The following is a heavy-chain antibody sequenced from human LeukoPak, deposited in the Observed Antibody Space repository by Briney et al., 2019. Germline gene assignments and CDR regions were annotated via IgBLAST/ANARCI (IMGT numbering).Heavy chain of an antibody. CDR1: GFSFSAYA. CDR3: VKTGSGWYGDY. D-gene: IGHD6-13*01. CDR2: IRYDGINK. J-gene: IGHJ4*02. Sequence: GGSLRLSCAASGFSFSAYAMYWVRQAPGKGPEWVALIRYDGINKYYGDSVRGRFTISRDNSKHMLYLQMNSLRAEDTAVYYCVKTGSGWYGDYWGQGARVTVSS. V-gene: IGHV3-30*02.